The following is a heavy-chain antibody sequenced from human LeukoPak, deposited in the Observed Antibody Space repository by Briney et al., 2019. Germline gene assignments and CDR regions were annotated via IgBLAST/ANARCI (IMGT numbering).Heavy chain of an antibody. D-gene: IGHD4-17*01. CDR2: IYYSGST. V-gene: IGHV4-39*01. J-gene: IGHJ5*02. CDR3: ARQSVTTSGWFDP. Sequence: SETLSLTCTVSGGSISSSSYYWGWIRQPPGKGLEWIGSIYYSGSTYYNPSLKSRVTISVDTSKYQFSLKLSSVTAADTAVYYCARQSVTTSGWFDPWGQGTLVTVSS. CDR1: GGSISSSSYY.